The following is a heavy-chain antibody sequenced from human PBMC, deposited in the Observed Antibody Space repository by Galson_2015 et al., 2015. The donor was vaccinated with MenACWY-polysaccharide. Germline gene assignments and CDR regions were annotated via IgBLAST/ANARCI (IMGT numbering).Heavy chain of an antibody. D-gene: IGHD3-3*01. V-gene: IGHV4-59*01. CDR2: IYHSGSS. Sequence: ETLSLTCTVSGGSITSYYWSWIRQPPGKGLEWIGYIYHSGSSNYNPSLKSRVTISGDTSKNQFSLKVTSVTAADTAMYYCARGRFSTLMDVWGQGTTVTVSS. CDR1: GGSITSYY. J-gene: IGHJ6*02. CDR3: ARGRFSTLMDV.